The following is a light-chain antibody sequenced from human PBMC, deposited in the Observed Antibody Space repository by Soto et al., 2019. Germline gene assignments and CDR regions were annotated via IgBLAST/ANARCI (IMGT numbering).Light chain of an antibody. Sequence: ILLIQSPATLSASVGDRITITCRASENIFKFLAWYQQRSGSAPNLLIYAASDLERGVPSRFSGSGSGTEFTLTIDNLQPNDSATYFCQHYHSQSITFGGGTQVDVK. J-gene: IGKJ4*01. CDR1: ENIFKF. V-gene: IGKV1-5*01. CDR3: QHYHSQSIT. CDR2: AAS.